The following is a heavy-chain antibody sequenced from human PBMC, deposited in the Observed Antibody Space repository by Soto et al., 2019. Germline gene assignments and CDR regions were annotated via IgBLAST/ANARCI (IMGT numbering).Heavy chain of an antibody. CDR2: INPNSGGT. CDR3: AKGNIVVVPAAYPFGMDV. J-gene: IGHJ6*02. Sequence: ASVKVSCKASGYTFTGYYMHWVRQAPGQGLEWMGWINPNSGGTNYAQKFQGRVTMTRDTSISTAYMELSRLRSDDTAVYYCAKGNIVVVPAAYPFGMDVWGQGTTVTVSS. CDR1: GYTFTGYY. D-gene: IGHD2-2*01. V-gene: IGHV1-2*02.